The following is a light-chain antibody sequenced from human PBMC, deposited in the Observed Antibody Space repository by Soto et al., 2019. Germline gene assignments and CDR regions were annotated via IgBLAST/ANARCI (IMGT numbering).Light chain of an antibody. CDR3: QQFSSYPLT. CDR2: GAS. Sequence: EIVLTQSPGTPSVSPGERATLPCRASQSVSSNLAWYQQKPGQAPRLLIYGASTRATGIPTRFSGGGSGTDFTLTISRLEPEDFAVYYCQQFSSYPLTFGGGTKVDI. CDR1: QSVSSN. J-gene: IGKJ4*01. V-gene: IGKV3-20*01.